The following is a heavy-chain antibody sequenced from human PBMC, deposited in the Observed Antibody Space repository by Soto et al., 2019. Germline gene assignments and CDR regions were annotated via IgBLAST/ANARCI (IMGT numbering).Heavy chain of an antibody. Sequence: EVQLLESGGGLLQPGGSLRLSCAASGFSFSTYAMTWVRQSPGKGLEWVAAISSNGHNTWYADAVKGRFTISRDNSKNTQSLQMSSLRAEDTSLYFCARISDSTGYYYYFDFWGRGTLVTVS. CDR3: ARISDSTGYYYYFDF. D-gene: IGHD3-22*01. J-gene: IGHJ4*02. CDR2: ISSNGHNT. CDR1: GFSFSTYA. V-gene: IGHV3-23*01.